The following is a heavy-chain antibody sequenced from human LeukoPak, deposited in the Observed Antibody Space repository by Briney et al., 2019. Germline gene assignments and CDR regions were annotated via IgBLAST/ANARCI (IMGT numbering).Heavy chain of an antibody. V-gene: IGHV1-8*01. J-gene: IGHJ4*02. D-gene: IGHD6-19*01. Sequence: ASVKVSCKASGYTFTSYDINWVRQATGQGLEWMGWMNPNSGNTGYAQKFQGRVTMTRNTSISTAYMEPSSLRSEDTAVYYCARESIAVAGDPFDYWGQGTLVTVSS. CDR1: GYTFTSYD. CDR3: ARESIAVAGDPFDY. CDR2: MNPNSGNT.